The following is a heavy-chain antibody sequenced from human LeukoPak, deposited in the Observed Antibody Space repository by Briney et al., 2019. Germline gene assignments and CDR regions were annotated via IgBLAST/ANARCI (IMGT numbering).Heavy chain of an antibody. J-gene: IGHJ4*02. D-gene: IGHD5-12*01. CDR3: ARDLIAYSGYVSY. Sequence: PGGSLRLSCAASGFTFDDYAMHWVRQAPGKGLEWVSGISWNSGSIGYADSVKGRFTISRDNAKNSLYLQMNSLRAEDTAVYYCARDLIAYSGYVSYWGQGTLVTVSS. V-gene: IGHV3-9*01. CDR1: GFTFDDYA. CDR2: ISWNSGSI.